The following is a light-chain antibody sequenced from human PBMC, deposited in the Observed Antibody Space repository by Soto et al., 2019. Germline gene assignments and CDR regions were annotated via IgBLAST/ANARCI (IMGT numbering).Light chain of an antibody. V-gene: IGKV1-5*03. Sequence: DIQMTQSPSTLSGSVGDRVTITFRASQTISSWLAWYQQKPGKAPKLLIYKASTLQSGVPSRFSGSGSGTEFTLTISSLQPEDFATYYCLQHNSYPRTFGQGTKVDIK. CDR3: LQHNSYPRT. CDR2: KAS. J-gene: IGKJ1*01. CDR1: QTISSW.